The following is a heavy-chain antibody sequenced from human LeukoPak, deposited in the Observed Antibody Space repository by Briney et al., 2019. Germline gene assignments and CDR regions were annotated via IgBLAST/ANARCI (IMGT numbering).Heavy chain of an antibody. V-gene: IGHV3-30-3*01. J-gene: IGHJ4*02. Sequence: PGGSLSLSCAASGFSFSSYARHWVRKPPGKGLEWVEFISFVGSNNYYADSVKGRFTISRDNSKNTLYLQMNSLRAEDTAVYYCARDVWFGELLYFFDYWGQGTLVTVSS. CDR3: ARDVWFGELLYFFDY. CDR2: ISFVGSNN. D-gene: IGHD3-10*01. CDR1: GFSFSSYA.